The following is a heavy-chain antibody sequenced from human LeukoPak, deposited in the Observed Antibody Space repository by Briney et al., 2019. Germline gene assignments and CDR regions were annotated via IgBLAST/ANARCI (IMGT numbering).Heavy chain of an antibody. J-gene: IGHJ4*02. Sequence: SGPALVKPTQTLTLTCTFSGFSLTISGLCVSWIRQPPGKALEWLARIDWDDDKYYSTSLKTRPTISKDTSKNQVVLTMTNMDPVDTATYYCARRYYDILTGYSYFDYWGQGTLVTVSS. CDR2: IDWDDDK. CDR3: ARRYYDILTGYSYFDY. CDR1: GFSLTISGLC. V-gene: IGHV2-70*11. D-gene: IGHD3-9*01.